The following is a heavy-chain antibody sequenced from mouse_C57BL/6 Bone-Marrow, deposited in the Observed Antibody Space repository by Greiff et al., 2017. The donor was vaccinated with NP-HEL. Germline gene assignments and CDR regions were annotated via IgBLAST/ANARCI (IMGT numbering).Heavy chain of an antibody. CDR2: ISSGSSTI. Sequence: EVQLQESGGGLVKPGGSLKLSCAASGFTFSDYGMHWVRQAPEKGLEWVAYISSGSSTIYYADTVKGRFTISRDNAKNTLFLQMTSLRAEDTAMYYCARTVAEWYFDVWGTGTTVTVSS. CDR1: GFTFSDYG. CDR3: ARTVAEWYFDV. J-gene: IGHJ1*03. D-gene: IGHD1-1*01. V-gene: IGHV5-17*01.